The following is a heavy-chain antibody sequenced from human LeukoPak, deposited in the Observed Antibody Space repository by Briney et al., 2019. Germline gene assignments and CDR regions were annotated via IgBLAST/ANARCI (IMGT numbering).Heavy chain of an antibody. CDR2: IYHSGST. J-gene: IGHJ3*02. D-gene: IGHD7-27*01. V-gene: IGHV4-30-2*01. Sequence: PSETLSLTCTVSGGSISSGGYYWSWIRQPPGKGLEWIGYIYHSGSTYYNPSLKSRVTISVDRSKNQFSLKLSSVTAADTAVYYCARLNWAQGRAFDIWGQGTMVTVSS. CDR3: ARLNWAQGRAFDI. CDR1: GGSISSGGYY.